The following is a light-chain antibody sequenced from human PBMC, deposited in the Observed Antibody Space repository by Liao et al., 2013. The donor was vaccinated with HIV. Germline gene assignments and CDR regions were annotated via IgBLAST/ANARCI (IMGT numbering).Light chain of an antibody. CDR3: QVWDSSSHHWV. CDR1: NIGSKS. CDR2: YDS. Sequence: SYVLTQPPSVSVAPGKTARITCGGNNIGSKSVHWYQQKPGQAPVVVMYYDSDRPSGIPERFSGSNSGNTATLTISRVEAGDEAAYYCQVWDSSSHHWVFGGGTRLTVL. J-gene: IGLJ3*02. V-gene: IGLV3-21*04.